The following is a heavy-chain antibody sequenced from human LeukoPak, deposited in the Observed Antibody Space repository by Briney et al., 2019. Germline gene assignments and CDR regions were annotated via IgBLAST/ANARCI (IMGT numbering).Heavy chain of an antibody. D-gene: IGHD3-22*01. V-gene: IGHV4-59*12. J-gene: IGHJ4*02. CDR2: IYYSGST. Sequence: PSETLSLTCTVSGGSISSYYWSWIRQPPGKGLEWIAYIYYSGSTNYNPSLKSRVTISVDTSKNHFSLKLSSVTAADTAVYYCARDSLQDYDSSGYQFDYWGQGTLVTVSS. CDR3: ARDSLQDYDSSGYQFDY. CDR1: GGSISSYY.